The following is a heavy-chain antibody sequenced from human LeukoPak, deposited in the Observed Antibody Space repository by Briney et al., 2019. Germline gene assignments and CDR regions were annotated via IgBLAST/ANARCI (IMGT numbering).Heavy chain of an antibody. CDR3: ASHIAVAGTLDY. CDR1: GGTFSSYA. V-gene: IGHV1-69*05. J-gene: IGHJ4*02. Sequence: SVKVSCKASGGTFSSYAISWVRQAPGQGLEWMGGIIPIFGTANYAQKFQGRVTITTDESTGTAYMELSSLRSEDTAVYYCASHIAVAGTLDYWGQGTLVTVSS. D-gene: IGHD6-19*01. CDR2: IIPIFGTA.